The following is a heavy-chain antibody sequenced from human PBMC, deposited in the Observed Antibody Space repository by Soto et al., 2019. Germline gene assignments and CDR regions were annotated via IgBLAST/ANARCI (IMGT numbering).Heavy chain of an antibody. CDR2: IIPVFGTI. J-gene: IGHJ4*02. D-gene: IGHD7-27*01. V-gene: IGHV1-69*13. CDR1: GGTFNSFG. CDR3: AIENWGPGGHYFDY. Sequence: ASVKVSCKAYGGTFNSFGIKWVRQAPGQGLEWVGGIIPVFGTINYAQKFRGRVTVTADASTSTSYMELSSLRSDDTAVYYCAIENWGPGGHYFDYWGQGTLVTVSS.